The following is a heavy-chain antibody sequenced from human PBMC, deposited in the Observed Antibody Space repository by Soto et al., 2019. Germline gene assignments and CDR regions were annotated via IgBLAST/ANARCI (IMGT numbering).Heavy chain of an antibody. Sequence: SETLSLTCTASGGSISSYYWSWIRQPPGKGLEWIGYIYYSGSTNYNPSLKSRVTISVDTSKNQFSLKLSSVTAADTAVYYCARVEEGYCSSTSCYSNWFDPWGRRTLVTVSS. V-gene: IGHV4-59*01. CDR1: GGSISSYY. CDR2: IYYSGST. D-gene: IGHD2-2*01. CDR3: ARVEEGYCSSTSCYSNWFDP. J-gene: IGHJ5*02.